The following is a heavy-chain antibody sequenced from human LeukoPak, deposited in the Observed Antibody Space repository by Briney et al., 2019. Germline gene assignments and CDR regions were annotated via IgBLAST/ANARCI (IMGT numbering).Heavy chain of an antibody. D-gene: IGHD2-21*02. CDR3: ARGDYCGGDCFYMDY. CDR2: IIPIFGTA. V-gene: IGHV1-69*13. CDR1: GGTFSSYA. Sequence: ASVKVSCKASGGTFSSYAISWVRQAPGQGLEWMGGIIPIFGTANYAQKFQGRVTITADESTSTAHMVLSSLRSEDTAVYYCARGDYCGGDCFYMDYWGQGTLVTVSS. J-gene: IGHJ4*02.